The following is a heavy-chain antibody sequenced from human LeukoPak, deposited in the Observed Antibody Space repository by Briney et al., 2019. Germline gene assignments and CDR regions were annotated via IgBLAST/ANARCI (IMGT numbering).Heavy chain of an antibody. CDR3: ARDGRGYCSGGGCYPYYMDV. CDR1: GYTFTGYY. J-gene: IGHJ6*03. D-gene: IGHD2-15*01. Sequence: ASVTVSCKASGYTFTGYYIHWVRQAPGQGLEWMGWINPDSGATNYAQKFQGRVTMTRDTSISTAYMELSRLRSDDTAVYYCARDGRGYCSGGGCYPYYMDVWGKGTMVIVSS. V-gene: IGHV1-2*02. CDR2: INPDSGAT.